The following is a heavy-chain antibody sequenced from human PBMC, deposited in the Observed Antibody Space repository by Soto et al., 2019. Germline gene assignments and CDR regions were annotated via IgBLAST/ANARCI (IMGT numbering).Heavy chain of an antibody. CDR1: GGSISSYY. Sequence: PSETLSLTCTVSGGSISSYYWSWIRQPPGKGLEWIGYIYYSGSTNYNPSLKSRVTISVDTSKNQFSLKLSSVTAADTAVYYCARDRIPYVWGKGTTVTVSS. CDR3: ARDRIPYV. J-gene: IGHJ6*04. V-gene: IGHV4-59*01. D-gene: IGHD2-21*01. CDR2: IYYSGST.